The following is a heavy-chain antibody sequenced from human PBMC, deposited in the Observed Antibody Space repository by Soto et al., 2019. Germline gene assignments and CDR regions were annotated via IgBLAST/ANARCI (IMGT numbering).Heavy chain of an antibody. CDR3: ARVVDIVVVPAAMSYMDV. Sequence: HPGGSLRLSCAASGFTFSSYWMSWVRQAPGKGLEWVANIKQDGSEKYYVDSVKGRFTISRDNAKNSLYLQMNSLRAEDTAVYYCARVVDIVVVPAAMSYMDVWGKGTTVTVSS. CDR2: IKQDGSEK. CDR1: GFTFSSYW. V-gene: IGHV3-7*01. D-gene: IGHD2-2*03. J-gene: IGHJ6*03.